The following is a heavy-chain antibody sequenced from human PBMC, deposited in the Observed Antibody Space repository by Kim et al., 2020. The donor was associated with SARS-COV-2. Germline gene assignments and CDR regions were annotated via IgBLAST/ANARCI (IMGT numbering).Heavy chain of an antibody. CDR1: GSISSGTR. CDR3: ARLDYDNGGYYWFDP. CDR2: SSHSGNT. Sequence: GSISSGTRWGGVRQPPGKGLDWIGESSHSGNTNYSPSLGCRVTIAVGKSKKQFSLSLNSVTAADTAVYYCARLDYDNGGYYWFDPWGQGTLAT. D-gene: IGHD1-26*01. J-gene: IGHJ5*02. V-gene: IGHV4-4*02.